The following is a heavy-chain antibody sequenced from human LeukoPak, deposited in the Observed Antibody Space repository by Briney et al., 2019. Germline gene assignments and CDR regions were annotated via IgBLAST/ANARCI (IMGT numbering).Heavy chain of an antibody. V-gene: IGHV3-74*03. CDR1: GFTFSSYW. J-gene: IGHJ4*02. D-gene: IGHD5-12*01. CDR3: AREGRVSGYDFDC. Sequence: GGSLRLSCAASGFTFSSYWMHWVRQAPGKGLVWVSRINSDGSSIPYADSVKGRFTISRDNAKNTLYLQMNSLRVEDTAVYYCAREGRVSGYDFDCWGQGTLVTVSS. CDR2: INSDGSSI.